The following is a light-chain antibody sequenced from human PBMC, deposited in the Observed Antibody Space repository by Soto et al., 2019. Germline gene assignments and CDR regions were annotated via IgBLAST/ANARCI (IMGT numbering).Light chain of an antibody. J-gene: IGKJ5*01. Sequence: EIVLSQSPGTRSLSPGEGAARSCRATQSVSSSYLAWYQQKPGQAPRLLIYDASSRASGIPARFSGRGSGTDFTLTISYLEPEDFAIYYCQQGGNWPLTFGQGTRLEI. CDR3: QQGGNWPLT. CDR1: QSVSSSY. CDR2: DAS. V-gene: IGKV3D-20*02.